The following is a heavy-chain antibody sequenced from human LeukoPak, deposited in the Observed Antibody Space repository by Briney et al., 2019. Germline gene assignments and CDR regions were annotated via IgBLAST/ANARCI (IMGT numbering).Heavy chain of an antibody. Sequence: WASVKVSCKASGYTFTGYYMHWVRQAPGQGLEWMGWINPNSGGTNYAQKFQGRVTMTRDTSISTAYMELSRLRSDDTAVYYCARMGRDYYDGSGSLDAFDIWGQGTMVTVSS. J-gene: IGHJ3*02. CDR2: INPNSGGT. CDR3: ARMGRDYYDGSGSLDAFDI. D-gene: IGHD3-22*01. CDR1: GYTFTGYY. V-gene: IGHV1-2*02.